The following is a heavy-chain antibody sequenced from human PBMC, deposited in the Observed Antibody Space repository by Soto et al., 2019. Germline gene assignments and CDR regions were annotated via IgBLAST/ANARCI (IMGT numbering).Heavy chain of an antibody. V-gene: IGHV3-30-3*01. D-gene: IGHD1-26*01. CDR3: ARDREWELPNYYYYGMDV. CDR2: ISYDGSNK. CDR1: GFTFSSYA. J-gene: IGHJ6*02. Sequence: GGSLRLSCAASGFTFSSYAMHWVRQAPGKGLEWVAVISYDGSNKYYADSVKGRFTISRDNSKNTLYLQMNSLRAEDTAVYYCARDREWELPNYYYYGMDVWGQGTTVTVSS.